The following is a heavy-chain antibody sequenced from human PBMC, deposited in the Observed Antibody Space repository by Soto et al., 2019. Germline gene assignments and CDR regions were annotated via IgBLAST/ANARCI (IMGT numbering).Heavy chain of an antibody. J-gene: IGHJ5*02. V-gene: IGHV1-69*13. CDR1: GGTFSSYA. Sequence: SVKVSCKASGGTFSSYAISWVRQAPGQGLEWMGGIIPIFGTANYAQKFQGRVTITADESTSTAYMELSSLRSEDTAVYYCARGARDSSSSRNNWFDPWGQGTLVTVSS. CDR3: ARGARDSSSSRNNWFDP. D-gene: IGHD6-6*01. CDR2: IIPIFGTA.